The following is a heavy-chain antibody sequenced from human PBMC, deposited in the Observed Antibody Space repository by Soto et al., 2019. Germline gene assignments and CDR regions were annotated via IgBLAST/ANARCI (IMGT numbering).Heavy chain of an antibody. CDR2: IRGSGDTT. V-gene: IGHV3-23*01. J-gene: IGHJ6*02. CDR1: GFTFSRYA. CDR3: AIRGYCLSTGCLADYYATDV. Sequence: GGSLRLSCAASGFTFSRYAMSWVRQAPGKGLEWVSSIRGSGDTTHYADSVKGRVTISRDNSESTLYLQMNSLRAEDKAVYYCAIRGYCLSTGCLADYYATDVGGQGTTVTVSS. D-gene: IGHD2-2*01.